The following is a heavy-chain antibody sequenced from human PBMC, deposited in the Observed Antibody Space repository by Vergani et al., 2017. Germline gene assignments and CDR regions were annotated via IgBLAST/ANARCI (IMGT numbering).Heavy chain of an antibody. J-gene: IGHJ4*02. Sequence: QVQMVQSGAEVKKPGSSVKVSCKASGGTFSSYAISWVRQAPGQGLEWMGGIIHIFGTANYAQKFQGRVTITADESTSTAYMELSSLRSEDTAVYYCARETRSYSYGSSFDYWGQGTLVTVSS. CDR2: IIHIFGTA. D-gene: IGHD5-18*01. CDR3: ARETRSYSYGSSFDY. V-gene: IGHV1-69*01. CDR1: GGTFSSYA.